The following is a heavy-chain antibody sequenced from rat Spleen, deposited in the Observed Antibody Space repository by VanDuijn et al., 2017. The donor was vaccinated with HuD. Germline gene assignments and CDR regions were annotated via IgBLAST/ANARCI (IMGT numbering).Heavy chain of an antibody. J-gene: IGHJ3*01. D-gene: IGHD1-4*01. CDR2: IWSNGGP. Sequence: QVQLKESGPGLVQPSQTLSLTCTVSGFSLTSYNVHWVRQPPGKGLEWMGVIWSNGGPDNNSALKSRLSISRDTSKSQVFLKKNGLQTADTATYFCTRESLPGFNSHWFVSWGQGTLVTVSS. CDR3: TRESLPGFNSHWFVS. V-gene: IGHV2-30*01. CDR1: GFSLTSYN.